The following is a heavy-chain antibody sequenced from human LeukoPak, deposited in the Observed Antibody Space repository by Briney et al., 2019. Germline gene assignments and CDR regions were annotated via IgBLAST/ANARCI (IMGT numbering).Heavy chain of an antibody. CDR3: ARDEGSSWYPG. D-gene: IGHD6-13*01. J-gene: IGHJ4*02. V-gene: IGHV4-38-2*02. CDR1: GYSISSGYY. Sequence: SETLSLTCTVSGYSISSGYYWGWIRQPPGKGLEWIGEIYHSGSTNYNPSLKSRVTISVDKSKNQFSLKLSSVTAADTAVYYCARDEGSSWYPGWGQGTLVTVSS. CDR2: IYHSGST.